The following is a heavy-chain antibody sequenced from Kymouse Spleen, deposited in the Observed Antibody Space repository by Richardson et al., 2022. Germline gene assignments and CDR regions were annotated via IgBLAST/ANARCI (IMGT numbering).Heavy chain of an antibody. CDR3: ARDRARGIVGATAAFDI. V-gene: IGHV3-48*02. CDR1: GFTFSSYS. J-gene: IGHJ3*02. Sequence: EVQLVESGGGLVQPGGSLRLSCAASGFTFSSYSMNWVRQAPGKGLEWVSYISSSSSTIYYADSVKGRFTISRDNAKNSLYLQMNSLRDEDTAVYYCARDRARGIVGATAAFDIWGQGTMVTVSS. D-gene: IGHD1-26*01. CDR2: ISSSSSTI.